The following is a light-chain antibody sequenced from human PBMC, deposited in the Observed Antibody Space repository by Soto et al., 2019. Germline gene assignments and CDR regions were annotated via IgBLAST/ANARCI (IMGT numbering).Light chain of an antibody. V-gene: IGKV1-5*03. Sequence: DIQMTQSPSTLSASVGDRVTITCRASQSISTWLAWYQQKPGKAPKLLIYKASSLRNGVPSRFSGSGSGTAFTLTIYRLQPDDFASYYCQQYNGYPHPFGQGTKLEIK. J-gene: IGKJ2*01. CDR3: QQYNGYPHP. CDR2: KAS. CDR1: QSISTW.